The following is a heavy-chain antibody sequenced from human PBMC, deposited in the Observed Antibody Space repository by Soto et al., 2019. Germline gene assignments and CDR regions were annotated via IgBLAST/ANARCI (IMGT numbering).Heavy chain of an antibody. J-gene: IGHJ6*02. Sequence: LRLSCATSGFTFNTYPMTWVRQAPGKGLEWVSSISSTAGRTSSYADSVKGRFAISRDFSDNTVYLQMNNLRVDDTAVYFCAKGALSFHYGMEVWGQGTTVTVSS. D-gene: IGHD1-26*01. CDR2: ISSTAGRTS. CDR3: AKGALSFHYGMEV. V-gene: IGHV3-23*01. CDR1: GFTFNTYP.